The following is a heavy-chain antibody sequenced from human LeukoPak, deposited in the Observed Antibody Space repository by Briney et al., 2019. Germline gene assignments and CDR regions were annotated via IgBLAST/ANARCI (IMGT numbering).Heavy chain of an antibody. CDR2: INHSGST. CDR3: ARRYFQWGYEIDY. Sequence: SETLSLTCAVYGGSFSGYYWSWIRQPPGKGLEWIGEINHSGSTNYNPSLKSRVTTSVDTSKNQFSLKLSSVTAADTAVYYCARRYFQWGYEIDYWGQGTLVTVSS. D-gene: IGHD1-26*01. V-gene: IGHV4-34*01. J-gene: IGHJ4*02. CDR1: GGSFSGYY.